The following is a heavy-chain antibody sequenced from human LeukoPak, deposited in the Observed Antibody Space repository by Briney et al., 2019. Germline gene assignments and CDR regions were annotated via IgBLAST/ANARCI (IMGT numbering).Heavy chain of an antibody. J-gene: IGHJ3*02. D-gene: IGHD2/OR15-2a*01. CDR3: ARRLYIVRGAFDI. Sequence: GGSLRLSCAASGFIVRSNYMSWVRQAPGKGLEWVSVIYSGGSTYYADSVKGRFTISRDISKNTLYLQMNSLRAEDTAIYYCARRLYIVRGAFDIWGQGTMVTVSS. CDR2: IYSGGST. CDR1: GFIVRSNY. V-gene: IGHV3-53*01.